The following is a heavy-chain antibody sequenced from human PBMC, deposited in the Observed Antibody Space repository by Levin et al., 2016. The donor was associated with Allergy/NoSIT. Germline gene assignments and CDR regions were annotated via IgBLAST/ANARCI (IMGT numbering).Heavy chain of an antibody. Sequence: ASVKVSCKTSGYNFITYGLSWVRQAPGQGLEWMGWINPYNGNTNYTQKLQGRVTMTTDTSTSTAYMELRSLTSDDTAVYYCARDIMLVSLYTLGDGLLDYWGQGTLVTVSS. CDR2: INPYNGNT. D-gene: IGHD2-8*01. J-gene: IGHJ4*02. CDR1: GYNFITYG. V-gene: IGHV1-18*01. CDR3: ARDIMLVSLYTLGDGLLDY.